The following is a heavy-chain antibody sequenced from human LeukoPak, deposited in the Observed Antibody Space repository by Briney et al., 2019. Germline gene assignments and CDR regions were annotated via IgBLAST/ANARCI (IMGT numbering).Heavy chain of an antibody. CDR1: GFTLNTYW. D-gene: IGHD3-10*01. V-gene: IGHV3-74*01. CDR2: IKGDGSST. CDR3: APFGQIAIVRGVYPAY. Sequence: PGGSLRLSCAAAGFTLNTYWMQWVRHVPGKGLVWVSRIKGDGSSTTYADSVKGRFTVSRDDAKNTVYLQMNSLRAEDTAVYYCAPFGQIAIVRGVYPAYWGQGTLVTVSS. J-gene: IGHJ4*02.